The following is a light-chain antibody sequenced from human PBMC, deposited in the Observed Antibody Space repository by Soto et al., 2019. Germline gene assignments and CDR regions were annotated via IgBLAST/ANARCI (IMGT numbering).Light chain of an antibody. J-gene: IGKJ4*01. CDR2: GAS. CDR3: QQHHDWPLT. CDR1: QSVRTS. Sequence: EIVLTQSPVSLSVSPGERATLSCRASQSVRTSLAWYQQKPGQAPSLLIYGASTRATGIPARFSGSGSGTDFTLTISSLESEDFAVYYCQQHHDWPLTFGGGTKVEIK. V-gene: IGKV3-15*01.